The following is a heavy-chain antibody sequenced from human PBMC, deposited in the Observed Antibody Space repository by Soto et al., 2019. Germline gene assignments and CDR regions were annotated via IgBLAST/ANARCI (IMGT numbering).Heavy chain of an antibody. V-gene: IGHV1-3*01. CDR2: INAGNGNT. CDR3: ARDLDSSGYYYSVANYYGMDV. CDR1: GSANTIHA. J-gene: IGHJ6*02. Sequence: NVYCKASGSANTIHAVHCGSHTQEQNLEWMGWINAGNGNTIYSEKFRDRVTFTRDTSANTAYMELSSLRSEDTAVFYCARDLDSSGYYYSVANYYGMDVWGQGITV. D-gene: IGHD3-22*01.